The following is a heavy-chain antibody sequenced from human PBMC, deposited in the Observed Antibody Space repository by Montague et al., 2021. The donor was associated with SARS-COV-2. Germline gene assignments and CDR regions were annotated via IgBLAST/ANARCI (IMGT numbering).Heavy chain of an antibody. Sequence: TLSLTCSVSGGSISGANYYWSWISQRPGKGLEVIGYIYYSGSSFYNPSLKSRLTISVDTSKNRFSLRLSSVTAADTAIYFCASQSGSYYNYFDLWGQGTLVTVYS. J-gene: IGHJ4*02. D-gene: IGHD1-26*01. CDR3: ASQSGSYYNYFDL. CDR1: GGSISGANYY. V-gene: IGHV4-31*03. CDR2: IYYSGSS.